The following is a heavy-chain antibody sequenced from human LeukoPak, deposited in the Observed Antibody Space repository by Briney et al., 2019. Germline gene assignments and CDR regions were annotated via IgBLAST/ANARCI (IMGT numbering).Heavy chain of an antibody. Sequence: PSETLSLTCTVSGGSVSSGSYYWSWIRQPPGKGLEWIGYIYYSGSTNYNPSLKSRVTISVDTPKNQFSLKLSSVTAADTAVYYCARARGYDFWSGSGWFDPWGQGTLVTVSS. J-gene: IGHJ5*02. D-gene: IGHD3-3*01. CDR2: IYYSGST. CDR1: GGSVSSGSYY. V-gene: IGHV4-61*01. CDR3: ARARGYDFWSGSGWFDP.